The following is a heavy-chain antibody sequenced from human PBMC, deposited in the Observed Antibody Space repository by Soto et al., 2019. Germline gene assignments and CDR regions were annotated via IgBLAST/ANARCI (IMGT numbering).Heavy chain of an antibody. CDR1: RFTFSDFA. Sequence: DVQLLESGGGLVQPRGSLTLSCAASRFTFSDFAMNWVRQAPGKGLEWASAIGGGGTDTYYEDSVKGRFTTSRDNSKNTLYLQMDSLRDEDTVVYYCAKDAVSYNGKWDWFDSWGQGTLVIVSS. J-gene: IGHJ5*01. CDR2: IGGGGTDT. CDR3: AKDAVSYNGKWDWFDS. V-gene: IGHV3-23*01. D-gene: IGHD1-20*01.